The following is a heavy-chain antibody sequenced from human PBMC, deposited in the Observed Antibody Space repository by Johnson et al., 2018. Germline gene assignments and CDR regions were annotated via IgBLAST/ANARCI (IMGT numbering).Heavy chain of an antibody. V-gene: IGHV1-69*01. CDR1: GGTFSSYA. Sequence: QVQLVQSGAEVKKPGSSVKVSCKASGGTFSSYAISWVRQAPGQGLEWMGGIIPIFGTANYAQKFQGRVTITAAESTSTAYLELSSLRSEDTAVYYCTREGIVVVPAAIGRTFDIWGQGTMVTVSS. CDR2: IIPIFGTA. CDR3: TREGIVVVPAAIGRTFDI. J-gene: IGHJ3*02. D-gene: IGHD2-2*01.